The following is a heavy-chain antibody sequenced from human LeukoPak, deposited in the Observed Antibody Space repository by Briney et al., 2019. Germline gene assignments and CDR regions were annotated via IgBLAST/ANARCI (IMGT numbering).Heavy chain of an antibody. V-gene: IGHV3-7*05. Sequence: GGSLRLSCASSGFTFSTYWMTWVRQAPGKGLEWVANIREDGSEKYYVNSVKGRFTVSRDNAKNSLYLQINSLRAEDTAAYYCARDQRYCSSSSCPWEPFDYWGQGTLVTVSS. CDR3: ARDQRYCSSSSCPWEPFDY. D-gene: IGHD2-2*01. J-gene: IGHJ4*02. CDR2: IREDGSEK. CDR1: GFTFSTYW.